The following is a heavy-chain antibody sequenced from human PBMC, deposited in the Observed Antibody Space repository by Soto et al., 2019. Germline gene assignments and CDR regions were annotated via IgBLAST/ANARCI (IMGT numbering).Heavy chain of an antibody. CDR1: GGSISTSSYY. J-gene: IGHJ4*01. D-gene: IGHD6-13*01. CDR2: IYYSGST. V-gene: IGHV4-39*01. CDR3: ARLTAAAGGNRAY. Sequence: PSETLSLTCTVSGGSISTSSYYWGWIRQPPGKGLEWIGSIYYSGSTYYNPSLKSRVTISADTSKNQFSLKLSSVTAADTAVYYGARLTAAAGGNRAYWRHGTLVTVSS.